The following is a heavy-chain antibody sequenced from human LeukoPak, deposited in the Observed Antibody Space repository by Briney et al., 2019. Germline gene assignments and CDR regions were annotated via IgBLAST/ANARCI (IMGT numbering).Heavy chain of an antibody. CDR1: GYTFTSYY. D-gene: IGHD2-2*01. CDR3: ASAYCSSTSCYEDYFDY. Sequence: GASVKVSCKASGYTFTSYYMHWVRQAPGQGLEWMGIINPSGGSTSYAQKFQGRVTMTRDTSTSTVYMELSSLRSEDMAVYYCASAYCSSTSCYEDYFDYWGQGTLVTVSS. V-gene: IGHV1-46*01. CDR2: INPSGGST. J-gene: IGHJ4*02.